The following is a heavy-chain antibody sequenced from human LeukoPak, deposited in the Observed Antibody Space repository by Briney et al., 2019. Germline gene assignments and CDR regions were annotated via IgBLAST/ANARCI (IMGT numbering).Heavy chain of an antibody. Sequence: SVKVSCKASGYTFTSYGISWVRQAPGQGLEWMGGIIPIFGTANYAQKFQGRVTITADESTSTAYMELSSLRSEDTAVYYCARDGYGGYVAYWGQGTLVTVSS. D-gene: IGHD5-12*01. V-gene: IGHV1-69*13. J-gene: IGHJ4*02. CDR2: IIPIFGTA. CDR3: ARDGYGGYVAY. CDR1: GYTFTSYG.